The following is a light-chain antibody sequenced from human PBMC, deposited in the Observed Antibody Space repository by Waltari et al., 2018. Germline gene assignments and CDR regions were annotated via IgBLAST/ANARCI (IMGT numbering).Light chain of an antibody. CDR2: KDT. V-gene: IGLV3-25*03. CDR1: SFPKLY. J-gene: IGLJ2*01. Sequence: SYGLTQPPSVSVSPGQTARITCSGDSFPKLYSYWYQQKPGQAPLLLIYKDTERPSGIPERFSGSSSGTTATLTISGVQAEDEADYYCQSADTNFANHFLLGGGTQLTVL. CDR3: QSADTNFANHFL.